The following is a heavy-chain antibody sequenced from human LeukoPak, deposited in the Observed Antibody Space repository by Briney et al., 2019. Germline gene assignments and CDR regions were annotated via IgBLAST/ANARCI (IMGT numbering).Heavy chain of an antibody. CDR1: GFTFSSYW. J-gene: IGHJ4*02. CDR2: ISQDGSER. CDR3: ARAYWGSVDY. V-gene: IGHV3-7*03. Sequence: PGGSLRLSCVASGFTFSSYWMSWVRQAPGKGLEWVANISQDGSERFYVDSVKGRFTISRDNPKKSLYLQMINLRDEDTAVYYCARAYWGSVDYWGQGALVTVSS. D-gene: IGHD7-27*01.